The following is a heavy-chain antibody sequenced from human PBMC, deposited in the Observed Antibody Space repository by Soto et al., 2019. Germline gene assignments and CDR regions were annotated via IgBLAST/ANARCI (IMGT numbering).Heavy chain of an antibody. CDR1: GGSISSGDYY. D-gene: IGHD2-2*01. CDR2: LYYSGST. V-gene: IGHV4-30-4*01. Sequence: SETLSLTCTVSGGSISSGDYYWSWIRQPPGKGLEWIGYLYYSGSTYYNPSLKSRVTISVDTSKNQFSLKLSSVTAADTAVYYCARASGSTSFYNYFDYWGQGTLVTVSS. CDR3: ARASGSTSFYNYFDY. J-gene: IGHJ4*02.